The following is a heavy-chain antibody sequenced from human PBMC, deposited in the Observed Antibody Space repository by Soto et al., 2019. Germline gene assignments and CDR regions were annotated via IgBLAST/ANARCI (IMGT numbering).Heavy chain of an antibody. CDR2: IKQDGSEK. Sequence: GGSLRLSCAASGFTFSSYWMSWVRQAPGKGLEWVANIKQDGSEKYYVDSVKGRFTISRDNAKNSLYLQMNSLRAEDTAVYYCARDRITMIVVATDAFDIWGQGTMVTVSS. V-gene: IGHV3-7*01. CDR1: GFTFSSYW. J-gene: IGHJ3*02. CDR3: ARDRITMIVVATDAFDI. D-gene: IGHD3-22*01.